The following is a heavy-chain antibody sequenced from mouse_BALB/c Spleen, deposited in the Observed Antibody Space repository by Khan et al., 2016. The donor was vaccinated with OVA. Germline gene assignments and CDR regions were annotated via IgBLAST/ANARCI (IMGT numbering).Heavy chain of an antibody. D-gene: IGHD2-2*01. Sequence: VQLKESGPELMRPGASVKISCKASGYSFTSYYIHWVKQSHGKSLEWIGYIDPFNGGSSYNQKFKGKAPLTVDKSSSTAYMHLSSLTSEDSAVYYCARHGYVAWFAYWGQGTLVTVSA. CDR3: ARHGYVAWFAY. J-gene: IGHJ3*01. CDR2: IDPFNGGS. V-gene: IGHV1-31*01. CDR1: GYSFTSYY.